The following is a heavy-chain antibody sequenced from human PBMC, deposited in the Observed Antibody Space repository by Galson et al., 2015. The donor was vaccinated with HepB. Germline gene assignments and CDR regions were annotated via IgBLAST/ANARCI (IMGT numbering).Heavy chain of an antibody. D-gene: IGHD3-22*01. CDR1: GFTFSSYA. J-gene: IGHJ4*02. CDR3: ARESSGPAGDADY. Sequence: SLRLSCAASGFTFSSYAMHWVRQAPGKGLEWVAVISYDGSNKYYADSVKGRFTISRDNSKNSLYLQMNSLRAEDTAVYYCARESSGPAGDADYWGQGTLVTVSS. V-gene: IGHV3-30-3*01. CDR2: ISYDGSNK.